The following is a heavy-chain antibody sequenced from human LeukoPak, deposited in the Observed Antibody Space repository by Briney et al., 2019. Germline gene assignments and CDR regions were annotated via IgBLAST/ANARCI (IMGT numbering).Heavy chain of an antibody. Sequence: GGSLRLSCAASGFTFSSYSMNWVRQAPGKGLEWVSSISSSSSYIYYADSVKGRFTISRDNAKNSLYLQMNSLRAEDTAVYYCAKVSRYITMVRGVVDYWGQGTLVTVSS. CDR1: GFTFSSYS. J-gene: IGHJ4*02. CDR3: AKVSRYITMVRGVVDY. CDR2: ISSSSSYI. V-gene: IGHV3-21*04. D-gene: IGHD3-10*01.